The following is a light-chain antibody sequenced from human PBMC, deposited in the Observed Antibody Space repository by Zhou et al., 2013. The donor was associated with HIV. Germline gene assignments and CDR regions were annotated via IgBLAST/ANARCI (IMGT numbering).Light chain of an antibody. CDR2: GAS. Sequence: EIVMTQSPATLSVSPGERATLSCRASQSVSRNLAWYQQKPGQASRLLIYGASTRATGIPARFSGSGSGTEFTLIISSMQSEDFAVYYCQQYNNWPPWTFGQGTKVEIK. J-gene: IGKJ1*01. V-gene: IGKV3-15*01. CDR3: QQYNNWPPWT. CDR1: QSVSRN.